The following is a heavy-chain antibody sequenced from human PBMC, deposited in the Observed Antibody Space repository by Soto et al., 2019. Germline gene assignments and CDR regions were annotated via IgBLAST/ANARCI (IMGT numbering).Heavy chain of an antibody. D-gene: IGHD3-3*01. CDR1: GGSISSYY. CDR2: IYYSGST. CDR3: ARDQYYDFRSAQQGYYGMDV. J-gene: IGHJ6*02. V-gene: IGHV4-59*01. Sequence: SETLSLTCTVSGGSISSYYWSGIRQPPGKGLEWIGDIYYSGSTNYNPSLKSRVTISVDTSKNQFSLKLSSVTAADKAVYYCARDQYYDFRSAQQGYYGMDVWGQGNTVTVS.